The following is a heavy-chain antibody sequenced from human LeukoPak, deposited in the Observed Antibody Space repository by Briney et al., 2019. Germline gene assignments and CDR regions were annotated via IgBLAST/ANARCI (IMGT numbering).Heavy chain of an antibody. CDR2: ISTSSSYI. CDR1: GFTFSSYS. CDR3: AKDPYDSSGYYRYYYYYYMDV. J-gene: IGHJ6*03. V-gene: IGHV3-21*01. D-gene: IGHD3-22*01. Sequence: GGSLRLSCAAYGFTFSSYSMNWVRQAPGKGLEWVSFISTSSSYIYYADSVKGRFTISRDNSKNTLYLQMNSLRAEDTAVYYCAKDPYDSSGYYRYYYYYYMDVWGKGTTVTISS.